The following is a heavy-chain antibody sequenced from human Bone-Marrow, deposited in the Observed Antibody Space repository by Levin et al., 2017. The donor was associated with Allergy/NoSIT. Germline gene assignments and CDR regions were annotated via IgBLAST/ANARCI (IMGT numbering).Heavy chain of an antibody. J-gene: IGHJ4*02. D-gene: IGHD3-22*01. CDR1: GFTFRHYA. CDR2: MTDSGSDT. V-gene: IGHV3-23*01. CDR3: TKSADADYYSGQNY. Sequence: PGGSLRLSCAASGFTFRHYAMNWVRQAPGRGLEWVSTMTDSGSDTYYADSVKGRFTISRDNSKNTLFLQMNSLRAEDTAIYFCTKSADADYYSGQNYWGQGTLVIVSS.